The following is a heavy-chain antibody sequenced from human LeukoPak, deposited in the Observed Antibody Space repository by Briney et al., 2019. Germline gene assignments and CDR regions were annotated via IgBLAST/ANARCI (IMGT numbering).Heavy chain of an antibody. Sequence: PSETLSLTSTVFVGSISSYYWSWIRQPAGKGLEGIGRINPSGSTNYNPSLKSRVTISVDTSKNQFSLKLSSVTAADTAVYYCARQGKAYYDILTGYSLDAFDIWGQGTMVTVSS. J-gene: IGHJ3*02. V-gene: IGHV4-4*07. CDR1: VGSISSYY. D-gene: IGHD3-9*01. CDR3: ARQGKAYYDILTGYSLDAFDI. CDR2: INPSGST.